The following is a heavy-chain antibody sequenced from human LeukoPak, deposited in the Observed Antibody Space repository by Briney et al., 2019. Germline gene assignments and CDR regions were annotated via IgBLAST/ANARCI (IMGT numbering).Heavy chain of an antibody. D-gene: IGHD6-19*01. J-gene: IGHJ4*02. CDR3: AKDHSSGWYGGYFDY. CDR2: ISGSGGST. CDR1: GFTFSSYA. V-gene: IGHV3-23*01. Sequence: GGSLRLSCAASGFTFSSYAMSWVRQAPGEGLGWVSAISGSGGSTYYADSVKGRFTISRDNSKNTLYLQMNSLRAEDTAVYYCAKDHSSGWYGGYFDYWGQGTLVTVSS.